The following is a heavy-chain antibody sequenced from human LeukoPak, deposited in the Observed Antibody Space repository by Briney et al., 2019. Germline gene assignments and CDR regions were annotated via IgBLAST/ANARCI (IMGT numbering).Heavy chain of an antibody. CDR1: GGSFSGYY. CDR3: ARATHSGWYVEDWFDP. Sequence: PSETLSLTCAVYGGSFSGYYWSWIRQPPGKGLEWIGEINHGGSTNYNPSLRSRVTISVDTSKNQFSLKLSSVTAADTAVYYCARATHSGWYVEDWFDPWGQGTLVTVSS. D-gene: IGHD6-19*01. CDR2: INHGGST. J-gene: IGHJ5*02. V-gene: IGHV4-34*01.